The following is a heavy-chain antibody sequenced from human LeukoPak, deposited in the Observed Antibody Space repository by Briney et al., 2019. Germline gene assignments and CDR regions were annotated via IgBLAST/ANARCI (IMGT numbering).Heavy chain of an antibody. J-gene: IGHJ3*02. V-gene: IGHV3-21*06. CDR1: GFTFSIYS. Sequence: GGSLTLSCAASGFTFSIYSMNWVRQAARKGLGWVSSISSASSYTYAEDSVKGRFTISRDNDKTSQYLQLNSLRAEDTAVYYCARDYSDTGSFDIWGQGTMVTVSS. D-gene: IGHD2-21*01. CDR2: ISSASSYT. CDR3: ARDYSDTGSFDI.